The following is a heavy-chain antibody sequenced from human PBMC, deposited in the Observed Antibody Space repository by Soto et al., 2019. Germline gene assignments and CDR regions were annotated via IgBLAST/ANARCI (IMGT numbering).Heavy chain of an antibody. CDR2: ISWTSNNI. D-gene: IGHD3-10*01. J-gene: IGHJ4*02. V-gene: IGHV3-9*01. CDR3: AKDTDYASGSPEY. Sequence: EVHLVESGGGLEQPGGSLRLSCAASGFTFSYFSWHWVRQSPGKGLERVSSISWTSNNIGYGFSVEGRFTISRDNAKNSLYLQLTWLRPEATALYYCAKDTDYASGSPEYGGQGTLVSVSS. CDR1: GFTFSYFS.